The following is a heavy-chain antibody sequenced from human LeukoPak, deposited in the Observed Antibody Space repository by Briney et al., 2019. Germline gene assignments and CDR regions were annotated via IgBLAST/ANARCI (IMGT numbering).Heavy chain of an antibody. J-gene: IGHJ4*02. CDR2: ISGSGGST. D-gene: IGHD5-18*01. Sequence: PGGSLRLYCAASGFTFSNYAMSWVRQAPGKGLEWVSLISGSGGSTYYADSVKGRFTISRDNSKNTLSLQINSLRAEDTAVFYCAKVRTGSGGYTYGVDYWGQGTLVTVSS. CDR3: AKVRTGSGGYTYGVDY. CDR1: GFTFSNYA. V-gene: IGHV3-23*01.